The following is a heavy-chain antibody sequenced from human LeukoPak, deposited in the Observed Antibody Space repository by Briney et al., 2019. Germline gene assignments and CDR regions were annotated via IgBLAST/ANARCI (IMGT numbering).Heavy chain of an antibody. CDR1: GGTFSSYA. V-gene: IGHV1-69*05. CDR2: IIPIFGTA. J-gene: IGHJ6*03. CDR3: ARDTPYLTVPAAAPRDYYYYMDV. D-gene: IGHD2-2*01. Sequence: GASVKVSCKASGGTFSSYAISWVRQAPGQGLEWMGGIIPIFGTANYAQKFQGRVTITTDESTSTAYMELSSLRSEDTAVYYCARDTPYLTVPAAAPRDYYYYMDVWGKGTTVTVSS.